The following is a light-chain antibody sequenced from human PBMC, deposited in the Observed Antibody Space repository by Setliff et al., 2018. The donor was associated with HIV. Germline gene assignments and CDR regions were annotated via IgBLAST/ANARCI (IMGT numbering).Light chain of an antibody. CDR2: DVT. CDR3: CSYAGSYTDG. J-gene: IGLJ1*01. CDR1: SSDVGGYNY. V-gene: IGLV2-11*01. Sequence: QSALTQPPSVSGSPGQSVTISCTGTSSDVGGYNYVSWYQQHPGKAPKLIIYDVTKRPSGVPDRFSGSKSGNTASLIISGLQAEDEALYYCCSYAGSYTDGLGTGTKV.